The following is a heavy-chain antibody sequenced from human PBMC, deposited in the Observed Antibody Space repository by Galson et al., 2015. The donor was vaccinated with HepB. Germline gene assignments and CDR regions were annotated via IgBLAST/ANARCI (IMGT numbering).Heavy chain of an antibody. Sequence: LRLSCAASGFTFNTYAMNWVRQAPGKGLEWVSAISASGISTYYADSVRGRFTISRDNSKNTLYLQMDIVEAEETAIYYCAKDGTYYDYGDSYFDSWGQGALVSVST. J-gene: IGHJ4*02. CDR2: ISASGIST. CDR3: AKDGTYYDYGDSYFDS. V-gene: IGHV3-23*01. D-gene: IGHD4-17*01. CDR1: GFTFNTYA.